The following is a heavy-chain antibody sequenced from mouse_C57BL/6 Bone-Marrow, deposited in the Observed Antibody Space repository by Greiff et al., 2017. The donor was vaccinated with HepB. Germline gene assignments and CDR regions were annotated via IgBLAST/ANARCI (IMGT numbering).Heavy chain of an antibody. CDR2: IYPGDGDT. CDR3: ASYYYGGRSYWYFDV. J-gene: IGHJ1*03. D-gene: IGHD1-1*01. Sequence: QVQLQQSGPELVKPGASVTISCKASGYAFSSSWMNWVKQRPGKGLEWIGRIYPGDGDTNYNGKLKGKATLTADKSSSTAYMQLSSLTSEDSAVYFCASYYYGGRSYWYFDVWGTGTTVTVSS. CDR1: GYAFSSSW. V-gene: IGHV1-82*01.